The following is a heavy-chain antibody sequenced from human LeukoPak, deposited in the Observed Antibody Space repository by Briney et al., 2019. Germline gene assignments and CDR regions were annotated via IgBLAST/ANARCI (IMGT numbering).Heavy chain of an antibody. CDR2: ISYDGSNK. J-gene: IGHJ3*02. Sequence: PGGSLRLSCAASGFTFSSYAMHWVRQAPGKGLEWVAVISYDGSNKYYADSVKGRFTISRDNSKNTLYLQMNSLRAEDTAVYYCAKGQGAFDIWGQGTMVTVSS. CDR3: AKGQGAFDI. V-gene: IGHV3-30*04. CDR1: GFTFSSYA.